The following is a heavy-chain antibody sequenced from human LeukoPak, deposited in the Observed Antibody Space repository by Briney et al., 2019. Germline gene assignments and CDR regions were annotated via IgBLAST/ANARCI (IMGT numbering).Heavy chain of an antibody. Sequence: GGSLRLSCATSGFTFNTHALSWVRQAPGKGLDWVASVWYDGSNEHYADSVKGRFIIYRENSKNTMYLQMNSLRLDDTAVYYCARGASGYGSDGFDLWGQGTMVTVSS. CDR1: GFTFNTHA. D-gene: IGHD5-12*01. J-gene: IGHJ3*01. V-gene: IGHV3-30*02. CDR3: ARGASGYGSDGFDL. CDR2: VWYDGSNE.